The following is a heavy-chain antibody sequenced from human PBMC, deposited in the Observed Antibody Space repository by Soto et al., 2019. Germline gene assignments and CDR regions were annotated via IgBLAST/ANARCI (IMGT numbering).Heavy chain of an antibody. CDR1: GGSISSHY. CDR2: VHYSGST. Sequence: QVQLQESGPGLLKPSETLSLTCVVSGGSISSHYWSWIRQPPGSGLEWIGFVHYSGSTNYSPSLKRRVTMSVDPPKNQFFLNLTSVTAADTALYFCARRDYSTSSLGPFDYWGQGILVTVSS. CDR3: ARRDYSTSSLGPFDY. V-gene: IGHV4-59*11. J-gene: IGHJ4*02. D-gene: IGHD6-6*01.